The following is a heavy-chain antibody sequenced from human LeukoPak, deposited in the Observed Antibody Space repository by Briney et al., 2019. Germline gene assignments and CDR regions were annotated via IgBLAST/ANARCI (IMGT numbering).Heavy chain of an antibody. D-gene: IGHD1-26*01. CDR2: IYSGGST. CDR1: GFTVSSNY. Sequence: GGSLRLSCAASGFTVSSNYMSWVRQAPGKGLEWVSVIYSGGSTYYADSVKGRFTISRDNSKNTLYLQMNSLRAEDTAVYYCARDSGGSYYHLDYWGQGTLVTVSS. CDR3: ARDSGGSYYHLDY. V-gene: IGHV3-66*01. J-gene: IGHJ4*02.